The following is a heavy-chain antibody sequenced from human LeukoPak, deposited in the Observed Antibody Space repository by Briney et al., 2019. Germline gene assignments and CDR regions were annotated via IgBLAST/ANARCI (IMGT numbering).Heavy chain of an antibody. CDR1: GGSISSYY. CDR3: SRGKGGGSG. J-gene: IGHJ4*02. CDR2: ISAGGGT. D-gene: IGHD3-10*01. Sequence: SETLSLTCIVSGGSISSYYWSWIRQPAGKGLEWIGRISAGGGTNYISSLKSRVTLSVDTSKNQFSLELSSVTAADTAVYYCSRGKGGGSGWGQGTLVTVSS. V-gene: IGHV4-4*07.